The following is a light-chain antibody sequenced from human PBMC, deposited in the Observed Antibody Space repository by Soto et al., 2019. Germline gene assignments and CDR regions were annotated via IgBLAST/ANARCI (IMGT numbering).Light chain of an antibody. J-gene: IGKJ1*01. CDR2: EAS. CDR3: QQYKSYPWT. CDR1: QSISGW. V-gene: IGKV1-5*03. Sequence: DIQMTQSPSTLSASVGDRVTITCRASQSISGWLAWYQQKPGKAPKLLISEASTLEGGVPSRFSGSGSGTEFTLTISSLQPDDSATYYCQQYKSYPWTFGQGTKVEIK.